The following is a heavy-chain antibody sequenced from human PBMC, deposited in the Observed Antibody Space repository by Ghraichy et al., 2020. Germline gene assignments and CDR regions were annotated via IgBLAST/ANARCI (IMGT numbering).Heavy chain of an antibody. D-gene: IGHD6-13*01. CDR1: GGSFSGYY. Sequence: SETLSLTCAVYGGSFSGYYWSWIRQPPGKGLEWIGEINHSGSTNYNPSLKSRVTISVDTSKNQFSLKLSSVTAADTAVYYCARGHGRHSSSGGWFDPWGQGTLVTVSS. CDR3: ARGHGRHSSSGGWFDP. V-gene: IGHV4-34*01. CDR2: INHSGST. J-gene: IGHJ5*02.